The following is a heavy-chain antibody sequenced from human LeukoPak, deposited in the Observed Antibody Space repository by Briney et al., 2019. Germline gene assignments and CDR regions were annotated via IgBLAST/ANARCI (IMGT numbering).Heavy chain of an antibody. CDR3: AQVGDFWSGPPHYYMDV. J-gene: IGHJ6*03. V-gene: IGHV4-39*07. CDR2: IYYSGST. CDR1: GGSISSSSYY. D-gene: IGHD3-3*01. Sequence: SETLSLTCTVSGGSISSSSYYWGWIRQPPGKGLEWIGSIYYSGSTYYNPSLKSRFTISVDTSKNQFSLKLSSVTAADTAVYYCAQVGDFWSGPPHYYMDVWGNGTTVTVSS.